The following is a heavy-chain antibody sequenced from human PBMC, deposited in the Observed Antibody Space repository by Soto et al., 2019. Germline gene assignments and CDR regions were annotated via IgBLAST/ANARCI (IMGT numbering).Heavy chain of an antibody. CDR2: ISSSSSTI. CDR1: GFTFITYS. J-gene: IGHJ5*02. V-gene: IGHV3-48*01. Sequence: GGSLRLSCAASGFTFITYSMNWVRQAPGKGLEWVSYISSSSSTIHYADSVKGRFTISRDNAKNSLYLQMNSLRAEDTAIYYCAREGVILNWFDPWGQGTLVTVSS. D-gene: IGHD3-16*01. CDR3: AREGVILNWFDP.